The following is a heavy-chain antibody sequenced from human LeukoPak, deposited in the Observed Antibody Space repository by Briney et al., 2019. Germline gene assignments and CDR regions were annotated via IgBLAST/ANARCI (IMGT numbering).Heavy chain of an antibody. CDR1: GFTFRSYA. CDR2: STADGGST. V-gene: IGHV3-23*01. Sequence: QPGGPLRLSCEASGFTFRSYAMTWVRQAPGKGLEWVSGSTADGGSTFYADSVKGRFTISRDNSKNTLYLQMDSLRAEDTAANYCAKGHYPDAYCAGDGYYPNWGWGTLVTVSS. J-gene: IGHJ4*02. D-gene: IGHD2-21*02. CDR3: AKGHYPDAYCAGDGYYPN.